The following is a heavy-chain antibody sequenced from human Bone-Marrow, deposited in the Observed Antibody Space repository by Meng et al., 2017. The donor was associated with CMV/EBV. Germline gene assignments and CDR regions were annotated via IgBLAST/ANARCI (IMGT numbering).Heavy chain of an antibody. CDR1: GYSFTSYW. CDR2: IYPGDSDT. D-gene: IGHD3-3*01. J-gene: IGHJ6*02. Sequence: GGSLRLSCKGSGYSFTSYWIGWVRQMPGKGLEWMGIIYPGDSDTRYSPSFQGQVTISADKSISTAYLQWSSLKASDTAMYYCARRYYDFWSGYLFPGRVSDYGMDVWGQGTTVTVSS. V-gene: IGHV5-51*01. CDR3: ARRYYDFWSGYLFPGRVSDYGMDV.